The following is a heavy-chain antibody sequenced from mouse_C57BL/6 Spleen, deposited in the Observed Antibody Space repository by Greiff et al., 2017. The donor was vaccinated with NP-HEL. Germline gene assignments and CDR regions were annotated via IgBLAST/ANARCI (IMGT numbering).Heavy chain of an antibody. CDR2: ISSGGDYI. D-gene: IGHD1-1*01. V-gene: IGHV5-9-1*02. CDR3: TREGITTDFDY. J-gene: IGHJ2*01. Sequence: EVNVVESGEGLVKPGGSLKLSCAASGFTFSSYAMSWVRQTPEKRLEWVAYISSGGDYIYYADTVKGRFTISRDNARNTLYLQMSSLKSEDTAMYYCTREGITTDFDYWGQGTTLTVSS. CDR1: GFTFSSYA.